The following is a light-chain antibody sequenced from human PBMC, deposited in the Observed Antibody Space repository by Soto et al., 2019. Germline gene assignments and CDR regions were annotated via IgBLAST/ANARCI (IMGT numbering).Light chain of an antibody. J-gene: IGLJ1*01. CDR3: SSYTSGSTLYV. CDR1: SSDVGGYNY. CDR2: EVS. Sequence: ALTQPASVSGSPGQSTTISCTGTSSDVGGYNYVCWYQQHPGKAPKLMIYEVSNRPSGVSTRFSGSKSGNTASLTISGLQAEDEADYYCSSYTSGSTLYVFGTGTKVTVL. V-gene: IGLV2-14*01.